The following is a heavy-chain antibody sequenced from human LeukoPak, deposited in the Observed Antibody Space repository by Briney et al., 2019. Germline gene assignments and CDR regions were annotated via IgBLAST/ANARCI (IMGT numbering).Heavy chain of an antibody. D-gene: IGHD1-26*01. CDR1: GGSISSYY. Sequence: PSETLSLTCTVSGGSISSYYWIWIRQPPGKGLEWIGYIYYSGSTNYNPSLKSRVTISVDTSKNQFSLKLSSVTAADTAVYYCARHAGAPAYFDYWGQGTLVTVSS. V-gene: IGHV4-59*08. J-gene: IGHJ4*02. CDR3: ARHAGAPAYFDY. CDR2: IYYSGST.